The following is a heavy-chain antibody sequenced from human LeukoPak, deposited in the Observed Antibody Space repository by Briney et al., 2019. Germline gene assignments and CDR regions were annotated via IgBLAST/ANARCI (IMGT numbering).Heavy chain of an antibody. CDR1: GFTFSSYA. Sequence: GGSLRLSCAASGFTFSSYAMHWVRQAPGKGLEYVSAISSNGGSTYYANSVKGRFTISRDNSKNTLYLQMGSLRAEDMAVYYCARGLRAVTHYFDYWGQGTLVTVSS. V-gene: IGHV3-64*01. CDR2: ISSNGGST. CDR3: ARGLRAVTHYFDY. J-gene: IGHJ4*02. D-gene: IGHD4-17*01.